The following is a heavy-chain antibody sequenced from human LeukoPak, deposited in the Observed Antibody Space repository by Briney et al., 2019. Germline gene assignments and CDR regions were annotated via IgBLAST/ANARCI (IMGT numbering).Heavy chain of an antibody. CDR1: GFTFSSYG. CDR3: ARLNVDTAMVLDY. D-gene: IGHD5-18*01. V-gene: IGHV3-33*01. CDR2: IWYDGSNK. Sequence: GGSLRLSCAASGFTFSSYGMHWVRQAPGKGLEWVAVIWYDGSNKYYADSVKGRFTISRDNSKNTLYLQMNSLRAEDTAVYYCARLNVDTAMVLDYWGQGTLVTVSS. J-gene: IGHJ4*02.